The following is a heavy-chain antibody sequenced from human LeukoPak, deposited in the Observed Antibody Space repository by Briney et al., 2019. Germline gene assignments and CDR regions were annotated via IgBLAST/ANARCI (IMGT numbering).Heavy chain of an antibody. J-gene: IGHJ6*03. CDR2: IYTSGST. CDR1: GGSISTSSYY. CDR3: AREAYSSSSYYYYYMDV. V-gene: IGHV4-61*02. D-gene: IGHD6-13*01. Sequence: SETLSLTCTVSGGSISTSSYYWSWIRQPAGKGLEWIGRIYTSGSTNYNPSLKSRVTISVDTSKNQFSLKLSSVTAADTAVYYCAREAYSSSSYYYYYMDVWGKGTTVTVSS.